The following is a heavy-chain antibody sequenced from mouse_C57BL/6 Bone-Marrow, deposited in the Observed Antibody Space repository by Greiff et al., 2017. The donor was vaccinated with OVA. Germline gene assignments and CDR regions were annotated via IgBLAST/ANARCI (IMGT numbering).Heavy chain of an antibody. J-gene: IGHJ4*01. CDR2: IDPSDSYT. CDR1: GYTFTSYW. CDR3: ARDPSYYYVSREPLLYAMDY. Sequence: QVQLQQPGAELVMPGASVKLSCKASGYTFTSYWMHWVKQRPGQGLEWIGEIDPSDSYTNYNQKFTGKSTLTVDNSSSTAYMQLSSLTSEDSAVYYCARDPSYYYVSREPLLYAMDYWGQGTSVTVSS. V-gene: IGHV1-69*01. D-gene: IGHD1-1*01.